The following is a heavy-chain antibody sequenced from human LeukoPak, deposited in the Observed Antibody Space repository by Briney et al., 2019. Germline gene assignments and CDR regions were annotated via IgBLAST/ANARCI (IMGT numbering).Heavy chain of an antibody. D-gene: IGHD6-19*01. J-gene: IGHJ4*02. CDR3: ARGTQWLDPVGDVYYFDY. CDR1: GGSISSYY. CDR2: IYASGST. V-gene: IGHV4-4*07. Sequence: PSETLSLTCTVSGGSISSYYWSWIRQPAGKGLEWIGRIYASGSTNYNPSLKSRVTMSVDTSKNQFSLKLSSVTAADTAVYYCARGTQWLDPVGDVYYFDYWGQGTLVTVSS.